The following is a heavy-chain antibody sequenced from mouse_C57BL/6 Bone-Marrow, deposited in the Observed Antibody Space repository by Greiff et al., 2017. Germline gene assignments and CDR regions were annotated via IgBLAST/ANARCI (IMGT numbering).Heavy chain of an antibody. Sequence: QVQLQQPGAELVKPGASVKLSCKASGYTFTSYWMHWVKQRPGQGLEWIGMIHPNSGSTNYNEKFKSKATLTVDKSSSTAYMQLSSLTSEDSAVYYCARTYYDYVPYYLDYWGQGTTLTVSS. CDR2: IHPNSGST. J-gene: IGHJ2*01. CDR3: ARTYYDYVPYYLDY. V-gene: IGHV1-64*01. CDR1: GYTFTSYW. D-gene: IGHD2-4*01.